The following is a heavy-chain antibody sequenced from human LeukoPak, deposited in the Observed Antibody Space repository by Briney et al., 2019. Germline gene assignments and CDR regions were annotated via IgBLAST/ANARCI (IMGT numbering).Heavy chain of an antibody. D-gene: IGHD3-9*01. V-gene: IGHV3-30*03. J-gene: IGHJ4*02. CDR3: AMPPILTGYSYYFDN. CDR2: ISYDGSNK. Sequence: GGSLRLSCAASGFTFSSYGINWVRQAPGKGLEWVAVISYDGSNKYCADSVKGRFTISRDNSKNTLYLQMNSLRAEDTAVYYCAMPPILTGYSYYFDNWGQGTLVTVSS. CDR1: GFTFSSYG.